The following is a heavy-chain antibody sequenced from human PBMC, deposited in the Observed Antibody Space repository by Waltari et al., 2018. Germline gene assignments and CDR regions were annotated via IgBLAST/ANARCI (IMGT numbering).Heavy chain of an antibody. Sequence: QVQLVQSGAEVKKPGSSVKVSCKASVGTFSSYAISWVRQAPGQGLEWMGRIIPILGIANYAQKFQGRVTITADESTSTAYMELSSLRSEDTAVYYCATTPDYGDFYFDYWGQGTLVTVSS. CDR2: IIPILGIA. J-gene: IGHJ4*02. CDR1: VGTFSSYA. CDR3: ATTPDYGDFYFDY. V-gene: IGHV1-69*04. D-gene: IGHD4-17*01.